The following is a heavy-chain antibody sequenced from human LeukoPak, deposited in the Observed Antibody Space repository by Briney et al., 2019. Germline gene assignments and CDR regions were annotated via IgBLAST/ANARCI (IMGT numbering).Heavy chain of an antibody. CDR3: AKDDSCDSSSWRPHDAFDI. D-gene: IGHD6-13*01. CDR2: IWYDGSNK. Sequence: GGSLRLSCAASGFTFSSYGMHWVRQAPGKGLEWVAVIWYDGSNKYHADSVKGRFTISRDNSKNTLYLQMNSLRAEDTAVYYCAKDDSCDSSSWRPHDAFDIWGQGTMVTVSS. CDR1: GFTFSSYG. J-gene: IGHJ3*02. V-gene: IGHV3-33*06.